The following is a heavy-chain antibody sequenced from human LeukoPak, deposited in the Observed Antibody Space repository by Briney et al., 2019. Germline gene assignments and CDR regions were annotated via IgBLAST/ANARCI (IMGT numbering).Heavy chain of an antibody. CDR3: ARLSSGSYRIFDY. CDR1: GGSISSYY. J-gene: IGHJ4*02. V-gene: IGHV4-59*08. CDR2: IYYIGST. D-gene: IGHD1-26*01. Sequence: SETLSLTCTVSGGSISSYYWSWIRQPPGKGLEWIAYIYYIGSTNYNPSLMSRVTTSVDTTKNQSSLELSSVTAGDTARYYCARLSSGSYRIFDYWGRGTVPTV.